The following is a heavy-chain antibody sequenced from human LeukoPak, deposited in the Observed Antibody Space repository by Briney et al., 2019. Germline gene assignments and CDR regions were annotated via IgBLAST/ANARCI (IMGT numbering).Heavy chain of an antibody. CDR1: GFTFSSYV. J-gene: IGHJ4*02. V-gene: IGHV3-23*01. CDR2: IGGSMGST. D-gene: IGHD1-26*01. Sequence: GGSLRLSCAASGFTFSSYVMSWVRQTPGKGLEWVSGIGGSMGSTYYADSVKGRFTISRDNSKNTLYLQMNGLRAEDTAVYYCARGEGELAGIDYWGQGTLVTVSS. CDR3: ARGEGELAGIDY.